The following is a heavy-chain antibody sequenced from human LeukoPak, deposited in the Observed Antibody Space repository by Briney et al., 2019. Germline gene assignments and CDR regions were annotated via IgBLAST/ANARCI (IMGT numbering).Heavy chain of an antibody. J-gene: IGHJ4*02. CDR2: VTICGSNI. D-gene: IGHD3-10*01. V-gene: IGHV3-11*01. CDR3: AKTRRGYYGSAEFDY. CDR1: GFTFSAPY. Sequence: PGGSLRLSRAASGFTFSAPYMSWIREAPRERLGSVFYVTICGSNISYAHPSKVQFPISQDNAKNSLYLQMTSLRAEDTAVYYCAKTRRGYYGSAEFDYWGQGTLVTVS.